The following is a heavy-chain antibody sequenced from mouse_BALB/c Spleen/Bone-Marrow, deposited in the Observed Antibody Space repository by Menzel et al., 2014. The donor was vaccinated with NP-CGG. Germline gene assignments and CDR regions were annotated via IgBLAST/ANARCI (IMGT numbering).Heavy chain of an antibody. CDR1: GFTFTDYY. CDR2: IRKKANGYST. J-gene: IGHJ1*01. Sequence: EVKLVESGGGSVQPRGSLRLSCATSGFTFTDYYMSWVRQPPGKALEWLGFIRKKANGYSTEHSASVKGRFTISRDNPQRILYLQMNTLSAEDSATYYCAREENVGIYSYFDVWGAGTTISVST. CDR3: AREENVGIYSYFDV. V-gene: IGHV7-3*02. D-gene: IGHD4-1*01.